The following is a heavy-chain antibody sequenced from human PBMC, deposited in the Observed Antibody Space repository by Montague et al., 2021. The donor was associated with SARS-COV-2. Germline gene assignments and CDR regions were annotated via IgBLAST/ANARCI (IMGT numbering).Heavy chain of an antibody. CDR2: ISSNGKT. J-gene: IGHJ2*01. Sequence: SETLSLTCTVSGGSINDHYRRWIRQYPGKGLEWIGYISSNGKTNYNPSLKSRVTLSADASRNEFSLKLDSVTAADTAVYFCARRGYYDSAGYHWHLDLWGRGMLVTVSS. V-gene: IGHV4-4*09. D-gene: IGHD3-22*01. CDR1: GGSINDHY. CDR3: ARRGYYDSAGYHWHLDL.